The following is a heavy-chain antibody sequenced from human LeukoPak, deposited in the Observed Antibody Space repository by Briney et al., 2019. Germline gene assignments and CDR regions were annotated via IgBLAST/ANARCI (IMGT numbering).Heavy chain of an antibody. CDR2: ISGSGGST. CDR1: GFTFSSYA. Sequence: PGGSLRLSCAASGFTFSSYAMSWVRQAPGKWLEWVSAISGSGGSTYYADSVKGRFTISRDNSKNTLYLQMNSLRAEDTAVYYCAKLLRYFDWLFYDWGQGTLVTVSS. CDR3: AKLLRYFDWLFYD. D-gene: IGHD3-9*01. V-gene: IGHV3-23*01. J-gene: IGHJ4*02.